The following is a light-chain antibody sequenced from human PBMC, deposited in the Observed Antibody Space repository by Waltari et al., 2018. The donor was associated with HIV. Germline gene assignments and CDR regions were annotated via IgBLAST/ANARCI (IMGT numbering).Light chain of an antibody. Sequence: QSALTHTASVPGSPGQSITIPSPGPGSACGGSNYVPSYQQHPGKAPKLMIYEVSNRPSGVSNRFSGSKSGNTASLSISGLQAEDEADYYCSSYRSSSTLIYVFGTGTKVTVL. CDR1: GSACGGSNY. CDR3: SSYRSSSTLIYV. V-gene: IGLV2-14*01. J-gene: IGLJ1*01. CDR2: EVS.